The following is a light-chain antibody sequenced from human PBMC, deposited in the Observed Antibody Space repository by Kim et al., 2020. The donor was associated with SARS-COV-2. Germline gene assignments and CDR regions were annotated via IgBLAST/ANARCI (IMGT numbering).Light chain of an antibody. CDR3: EFRDSSGNYGV. CDR1: SLRNYY. Sequence: SSELTQDPVVSVALGQTVRITCQGDSLRNYYASWYQQKPGQAPVLVIYGRNNRPSGIPDRFSGSSSGNTASLTITGAQAEDEADYYCEFRDSSGNYGVFGGGTKVTVL. J-gene: IGLJ3*02. V-gene: IGLV3-19*01. CDR2: GRN.